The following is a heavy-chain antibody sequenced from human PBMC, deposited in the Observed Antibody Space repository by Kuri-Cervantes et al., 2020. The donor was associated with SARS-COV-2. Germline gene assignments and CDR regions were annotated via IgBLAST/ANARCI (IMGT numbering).Heavy chain of an antibody. D-gene: IGHD3-10*01. CDR2: INPNSGGT. CDR3: ARYMGPQAMFDP. J-gene: IGHJ5*02. V-gene: IGHV1-2*02. CDR1: GYTFTGYY. Sequence: ASVKVSCKASGYTFTGYYMHWVRQAPGQGLEWMGWINPNSGGTNYAQKFQGRVTMTRDTSISTAYMELSRLRSDDTAVYYCARYMGPQAMFDPWGQGTLVTVSS.